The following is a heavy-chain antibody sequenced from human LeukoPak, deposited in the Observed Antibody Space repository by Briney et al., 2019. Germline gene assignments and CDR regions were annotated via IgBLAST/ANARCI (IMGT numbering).Heavy chain of an antibody. J-gene: IGHJ4*02. CDR1: GGSFSGYY. V-gene: IGHV4-34*01. CDR3: ARAQRRRWLRFIESPQNFDY. D-gene: IGHD5-12*01. Sequence: SETLSLTCAVYGGSFSGYYWSWIRQPPGKGLEWIGEINHSGSTNYNPSLKSRVTISVDTSKNQFSLKLSSVTAADTAVYYCARAQRRRWLRFIESPQNFDYWGQGTLVTVSS. CDR2: INHSGST.